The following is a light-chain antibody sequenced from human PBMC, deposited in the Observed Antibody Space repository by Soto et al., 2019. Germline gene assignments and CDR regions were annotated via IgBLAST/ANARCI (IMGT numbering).Light chain of an antibody. CDR1: SSNIGSNY. CDR3: AAWDDSLSGRV. Sequence: QSALTQPPSASGTPGQRLTISCSGSSSNIGSNYVYWYQQLPGTAPKLLIYSNNQRPSGVPDRFSGSKSDTSASLAISGLRSEDEADYYCAAWDDSLSGRVFGGGTQLTVL. V-gene: IGLV1-47*02. CDR2: SNN. J-gene: IGLJ3*02.